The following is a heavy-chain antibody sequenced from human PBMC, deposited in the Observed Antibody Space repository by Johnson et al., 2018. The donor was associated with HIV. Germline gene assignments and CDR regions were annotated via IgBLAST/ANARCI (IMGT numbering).Heavy chain of an antibody. Sequence: VHLVESGGGVVRPGGSLRLSCVASGFTFDDYGMSWVRQAPGKGLEWVSVIYSGGSTYYADSVRGRFTISRDNSKNALYLQMSSLRVEYTAMYYCARDGESQQLPLGDAFDVWGQGTMVTVSS. D-gene: IGHD6-13*01. V-gene: IGHV3-66*01. CDR1: GFTFDDYG. J-gene: IGHJ3*01. CDR3: ARDGESQQLPLGDAFDV. CDR2: IYSGGST.